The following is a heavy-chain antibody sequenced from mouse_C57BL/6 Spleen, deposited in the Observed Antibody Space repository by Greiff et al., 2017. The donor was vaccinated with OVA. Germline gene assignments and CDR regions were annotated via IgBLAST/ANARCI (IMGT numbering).Heavy chain of an antibody. V-gene: IGHV3-6*01. Sequence: VQLKESGPGLVKPSQSLSLTCSVTGYSITSGYYWNWIRQFPGNKLEWMGYISYDGSNNYNPSLKNRISITRDTSKNQFFLKLNSVTTEDTATYYCARYDYDLDYWGQGTTLTVSS. CDR3: ARYDYDLDY. J-gene: IGHJ2*01. CDR1: GYSITSGYY. CDR2: ISYDGSN. D-gene: IGHD2-4*01.